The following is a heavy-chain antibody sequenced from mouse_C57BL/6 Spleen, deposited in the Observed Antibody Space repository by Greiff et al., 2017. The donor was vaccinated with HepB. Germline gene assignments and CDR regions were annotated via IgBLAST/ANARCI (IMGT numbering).Heavy chain of an antibody. V-gene: IGHV3-6*01. CDR3: ARGSRGFAY. CDR1: GYSITSGYY. J-gene: IGHJ3*01. CDR2: ISYDGSN. Sequence: EVQLQESGPGLVKPSQSLSLTCSVTGYSITSGYYWNWIRQFPGNKLEWMGYISYDGSNNYNPSLKNRISITRDTSKNQFFLKLNSVTTEDTATYYCARGSRGFAYCGQGTLVTVSA.